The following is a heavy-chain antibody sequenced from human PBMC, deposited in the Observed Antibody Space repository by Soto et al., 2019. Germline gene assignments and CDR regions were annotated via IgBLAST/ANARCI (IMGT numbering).Heavy chain of an antibody. CDR1: GYTLTELS. J-gene: IGHJ4*02. CDR2: FDPEDGET. V-gene: IGHV1-24*01. D-gene: IGHD2-15*01. Sequence: ASVKVSGKVSGYTLTELSMHWVRQGPGKGLEWMGGFDPEDGETSYAQKFQGRVTMTEETSTDTGYMELSSLRPEDTAVYYCATGTGEAVAAHPYYWGQGTPVTVSS. CDR3: ATGTGEAVAAHPYY.